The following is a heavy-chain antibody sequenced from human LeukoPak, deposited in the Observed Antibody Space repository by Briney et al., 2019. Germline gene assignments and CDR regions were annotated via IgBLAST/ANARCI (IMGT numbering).Heavy chain of an antibody. CDR1: GDSISSSSYY. Sequence: SETLCLTCAVSGDSISSSSYYWGWIGPRPEVGHEWVVSIYYSGTTYYNPSIKSRVTISVDSSNKQFSQILSFVTAADTALYCCARQSTSISTCWGQGTLVPVSS. V-gene: IGHV4-39*01. CDR2: IYYSGTT. J-gene: IGHJ4*02. CDR3: ARQSTSISTC. D-gene: IGHD3-3*02.